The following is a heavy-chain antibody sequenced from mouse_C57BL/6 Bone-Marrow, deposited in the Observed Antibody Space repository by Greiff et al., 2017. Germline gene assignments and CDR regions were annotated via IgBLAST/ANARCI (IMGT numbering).Heavy chain of an antibody. Sequence: VQLQESGAELARPGASVKLSCKASGYTFTSYGISWVKQRTGQGLEWIGEIYPRSGNTYYNEKFKGKATLTADKSSSTADMELRSLTSEDSAVYFCARDGSSYDWFAYWGQGTLVTVSA. V-gene: IGHV1-81*01. D-gene: IGHD1-1*01. CDR1: GYTFTSYG. CDR3: ARDGSSYDWFAY. CDR2: IYPRSGNT. J-gene: IGHJ3*01.